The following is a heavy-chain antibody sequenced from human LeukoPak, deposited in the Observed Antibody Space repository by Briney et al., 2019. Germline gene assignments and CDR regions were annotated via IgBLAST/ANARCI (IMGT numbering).Heavy chain of an antibody. Sequence: GGSLRLSCVASGFTFSSYWMHWVRQDPRKGLVWVSRINGDGRNINYADSVRGRFTISRDNAKNTLYLQMNSLRAEDTAVYYCAKVMRMAGFDYWGQGTLVTVSS. CDR1: GFTFSSYW. CDR3: AKVMRMAGFDY. J-gene: IGHJ4*02. D-gene: IGHD5-24*01. CDR2: INGDGRNI. V-gene: IGHV3-74*01.